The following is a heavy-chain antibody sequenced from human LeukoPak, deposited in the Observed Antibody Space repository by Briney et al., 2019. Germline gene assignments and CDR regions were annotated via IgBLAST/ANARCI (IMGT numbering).Heavy chain of an antibody. CDR2: INPNSGGT. J-gene: IGHJ6*02. D-gene: IGHD6-13*01. Sequence: ASVKVSCKASGYTFTGYYMHWVRQPPAQGVEWMGCINPNSGGTNYAQKFQGRVTMTRNTSISTAYMELSSLRSEDTAVYYCARGLLSSWSASNYYYGMDVWGQGTTVTVSS. V-gene: IGHV1-2*02. CDR1: GYTFTGYY. CDR3: ARGLLSSWSASNYYYGMDV.